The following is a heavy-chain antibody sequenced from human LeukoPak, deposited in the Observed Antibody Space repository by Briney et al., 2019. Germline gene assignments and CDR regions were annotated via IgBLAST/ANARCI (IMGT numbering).Heavy chain of an antibody. CDR1: GFTFSDHY. CDR3: TRASLSGSYFFY. CDR2: SRNKANSYTT. V-gene: IGHV3-72*01. J-gene: IGHJ4*02. D-gene: IGHD1-26*01. Sequence: GGSLRLSCVASGFTFSDHYMDWVRQTPGKGREWVGRSRNKANSYTTEYAASVKGRFSISRDDSKNSLFLQMNSLKTDDTAVYYCTRASLSGSYFFYWGQGALVTVSS.